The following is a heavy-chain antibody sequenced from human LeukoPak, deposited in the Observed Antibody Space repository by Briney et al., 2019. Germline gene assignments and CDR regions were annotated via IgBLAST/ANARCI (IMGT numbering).Heavy chain of an antibody. Sequence: PGRSLRLSCEASGFTFSSYGMHWVRQAPGKGLEWVAVIWYDGSNKYYADSVKGRFTISRDNSKNTLYLQMNSLRAEDTAVYYCARARRDIVVVPAGMDVWGKGTTVTVSS. J-gene: IGHJ6*04. CDR2: IWYDGSNK. CDR1: GFTFSSYG. D-gene: IGHD2-2*01. CDR3: ARARRDIVVVPAGMDV. V-gene: IGHV3-33*01.